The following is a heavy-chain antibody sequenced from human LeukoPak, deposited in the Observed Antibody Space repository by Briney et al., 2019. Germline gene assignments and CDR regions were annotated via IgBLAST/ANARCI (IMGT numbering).Heavy chain of an antibody. CDR3: AKDRYSGLNTIDY. D-gene: IGHD6-13*01. CDR1: XFTFSTYC. V-gene: IGHV3-30*18. J-gene: IGHJ4*02. Sequence: PGRSLRLSCAASXFTFSTYCMHWVRQAPGKGLEWVAVVSYDGSYKFYADSVKGRFTISRDNSKSTLYLQMNSLRAEDTAVYYCAKDRYSGLNTIDYWGQGTLVTVSS. CDR2: VSYDGSYK.